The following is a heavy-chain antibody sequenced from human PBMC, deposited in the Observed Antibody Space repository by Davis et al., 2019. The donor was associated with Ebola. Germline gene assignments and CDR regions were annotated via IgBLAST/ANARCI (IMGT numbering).Heavy chain of an antibody. V-gene: IGHV3-48*02. J-gene: IGHJ6*03. CDR2: ISSGGVTT. CDR1: GFDFSAYS. D-gene: IGHD2-21*01. CDR3: ARVNLWSRGWGMDV. Sequence: GGSLRLSCAASGFDFSAYSMTWVRQAPGKGLQWLSYISSGGVTTYYADSVTGRFSTSRDNAKNSLFLQMSSLRDEDTAVYYCARVNLWSRGWGMDVWGNGTTVTVSS.